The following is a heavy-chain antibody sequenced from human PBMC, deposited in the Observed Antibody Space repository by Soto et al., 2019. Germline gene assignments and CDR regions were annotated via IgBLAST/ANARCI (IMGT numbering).Heavy chain of an antibody. CDR3: ERDGQATRFDY. CDR1: GFTFSSYS. Sequence: GGSLRLSCAASGFTFSSYSMNWVRQAPGKGLEWVSSISSSSSYIYYADSVKGRFTISRDNAENSLYLQMNSLRAEDTAVYYCERDGQATRFDYCGQGTMVTVSS. CDR2: ISSSSSYI. J-gene: IGHJ4*02. V-gene: IGHV3-21*01.